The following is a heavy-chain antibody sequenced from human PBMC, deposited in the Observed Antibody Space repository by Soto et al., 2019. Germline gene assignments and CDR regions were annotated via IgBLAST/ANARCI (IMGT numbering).Heavy chain of an antibody. D-gene: IGHD3-22*01. CDR1: GYTFTSYG. V-gene: IGHV1-18*01. J-gene: IGHJ5*02. CDR2: ISAYNGNT. Sequence: KKMGASVKVSCKVSGYTFTSYGISWVRQAPGQGLEWMGWISAYNGNTNYAQKLQGRVTMTTDTSTSTAYMELRSLRSDDTAVYYCARAGGSYYDSSGYYWGCDPWGQGTLVTVSS. CDR3: ARAGGSYYDSSGYYWGCDP.